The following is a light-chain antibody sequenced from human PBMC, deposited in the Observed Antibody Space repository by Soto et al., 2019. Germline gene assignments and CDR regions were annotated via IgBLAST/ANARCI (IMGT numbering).Light chain of an antibody. J-gene: IGLJ3*02. Sequence: QSVLTQPPSVSAAPGQNVTISCSGRTSNIGKNYVCWYQQLPGTAPKLLIYDNNKRPSEISDRFSGSKSGTSATLAITGLQTGDEADYYCGTWDSSLSAGMFGAGTKLTVL. V-gene: IGLV1-51*01. CDR2: DNN. CDR3: GTWDSSLSAGM. CDR1: TSNIGKNY.